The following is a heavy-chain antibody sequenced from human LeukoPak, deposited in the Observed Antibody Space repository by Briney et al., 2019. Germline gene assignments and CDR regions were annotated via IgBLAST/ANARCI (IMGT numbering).Heavy chain of an antibody. CDR1: GYTFTGYY. D-gene: IGHD1-26*01. Sequence: ASVKVSCKASGYTFTGYYMHWVRQAPGQGLEWMGWINPNSGGTNYAQKFQGRVTMTRDTSISTAYMELSRLRSDDTAVYYCARISGSYYELVDYWGQGTLVTVSS. CDR3: ARISGSYYELVDY. V-gene: IGHV1-2*02. CDR2: INPNSGGT. J-gene: IGHJ4*02.